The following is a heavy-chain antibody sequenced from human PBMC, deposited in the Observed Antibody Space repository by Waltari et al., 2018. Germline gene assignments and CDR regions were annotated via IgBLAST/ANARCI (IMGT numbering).Heavy chain of an antibody. D-gene: IGHD2-2*02. CDR1: GGSFSGYY. V-gene: IGHV4-34*01. CDR2: LNQSGST. CDR3: ARLPYCSSTSCYSYIDY. Sequence: QVQLQQWGAGLLKPSETLSLTCAVYGGSFSGYYCSWICQPPGKGLEWIGELNQSGSTNDSPSIKGRVTISVDTSKNQFSLKLSSVTAADTAVYYCARLPYCSSTSCYSYIDYWGQGTLVTVSS. J-gene: IGHJ4*02.